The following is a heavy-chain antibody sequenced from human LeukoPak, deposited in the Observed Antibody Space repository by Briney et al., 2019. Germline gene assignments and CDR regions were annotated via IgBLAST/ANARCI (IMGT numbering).Heavy chain of an antibody. J-gene: IGHJ4*02. CDR3: ARLGWEPLAPPLEAFDY. CDR1: GGSISSSSYY. V-gene: IGHV4-39*01. D-gene: IGHD1-26*01. Sequence: PSETLSLTCTVSGGSISSSSYYWGWIRQPPGKGLEWIGSIYYSGSTYYNPSLKSRVTISVDTSKNQFSLKLSSVTAADTAVYYCARLGWEPLAPPLEAFDYWGQGTLVTVSS. CDR2: IYYSGST.